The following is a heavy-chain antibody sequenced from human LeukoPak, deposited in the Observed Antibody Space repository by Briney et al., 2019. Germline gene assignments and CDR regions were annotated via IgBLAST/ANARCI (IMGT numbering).Heavy chain of an antibody. D-gene: IGHD1-26*01. Sequence: PGGSLRLSCAASGCTFSAFDMHWVRQVTGKRLEWVSGIDTAGATYYPGSVKGRFTISRENAKNSLYLHMNGLRAGDTAVYFCARGMGATTQALFDSWGQGALVAVSS. CDR1: GCTFSAFD. J-gene: IGHJ4*02. CDR3: ARGMGATTQALFDS. CDR2: IDTAGAT. V-gene: IGHV3-13*01.